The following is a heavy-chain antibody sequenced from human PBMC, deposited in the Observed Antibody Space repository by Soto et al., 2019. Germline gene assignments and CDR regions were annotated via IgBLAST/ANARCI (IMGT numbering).Heavy chain of an antibody. CDR3: ARSEPPGNSEYFQH. CDR1: GDTFTSCA. Sequence: ASAKVSSKASGDTFTSCAMHWVRRAPGQRLEWMGWINAGNGNTKYSQEFQGRVTITRDTSASTAYMELSSLRSEDTAVYYCARSEPPGNSEYFQHWGQGTLVTVSS. V-gene: IGHV1-3*01. J-gene: IGHJ1*01. CDR2: INAGNGNT. D-gene: IGHD3-9*01.